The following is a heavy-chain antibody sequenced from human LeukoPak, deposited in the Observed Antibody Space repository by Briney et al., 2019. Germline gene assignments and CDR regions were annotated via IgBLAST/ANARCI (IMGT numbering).Heavy chain of an antibody. CDR1: GGSISSSSYY. V-gene: IGHV4-39*07. Sequence: SETLSLTCTVSGGSISSSSYYWGWIRQPPGKGLEWIGRIYTSGSTNYNPSLKSRVTMSVDTSKNQFSLKLSSVTAADTAVYYCARDLGQLVPWFDPWGQGTLVTVSS. CDR2: IYTSGST. CDR3: ARDLGQLVPWFDP. J-gene: IGHJ5*02. D-gene: IGHD6-6*01.